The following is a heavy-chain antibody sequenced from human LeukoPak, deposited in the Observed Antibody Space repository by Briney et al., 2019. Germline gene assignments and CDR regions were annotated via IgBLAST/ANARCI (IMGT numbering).Heavy chain of an antibody. D-gene: IGHD5-24*01. V-gene: IGHV3-21*01. J-gene: IGHJ6*02. Sequence: GGSLRLSCAASGFTFSSYAINWVRQAPGKGLEWVSSISGSGSYIYYADSVKGRFTISRDTAKNSLYLQMTSLRAEDTAVYYCARTMATADKFYYFYGMDVWGPGTTVTVSS. CDR2: ISGSGSYI. CDR1: GFTFSSYA. CDR3: ARTMATADKFYYFYGMDV.